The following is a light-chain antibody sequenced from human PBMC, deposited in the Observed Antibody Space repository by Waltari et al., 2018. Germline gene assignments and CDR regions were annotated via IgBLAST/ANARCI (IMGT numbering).Light chain of an antibody. CDR2: EVY. V-gene: IGLV2-8*01. Sequence: QSALTPFPSASGSPGQSVTISCHGTSRDVGGNDYISWYQQHPGKAPKVIIYEVYKRPSGVPDRFSGSKSGNTASLTVSGLQAEDEANYYCSSYAGKYVFGGGTKLTVL. CDR3: SSYAGKYV. CDR1: SRDVGGNDY. J-gene: IGLJ3*02.